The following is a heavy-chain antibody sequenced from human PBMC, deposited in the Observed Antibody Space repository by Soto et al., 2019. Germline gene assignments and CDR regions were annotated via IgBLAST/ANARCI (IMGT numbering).Heavy chain of an antibody. CDR2: MNPDSGNT. J-gene: IGHJ6*02. V-gene: IGHV1-8*01. D-gene: IGHD2-8*01. CDR1: GYTFTRYD. CDR3: ARAPDCPDGVCDHDYYQYGNEV. Sequence: GSSVKVSWKAPGYTFTRYDMNWVRQASGRGLEWMGWMNPDSGNTGYAQKFQGRVTMTRNTSIRTAYMELSSLRSEDTSVYYCARAPDCPDGVCDHDYYQYGNEVSGQGAPDIVSS.